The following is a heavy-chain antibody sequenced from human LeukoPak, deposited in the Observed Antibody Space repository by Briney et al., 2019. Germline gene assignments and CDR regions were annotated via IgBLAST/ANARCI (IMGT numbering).Heavy chain of an antibody. CDR1: GFTFSSYW. CDR2: INQDGGEK. J-gene: IGHJ4*02. CDR3: AREYDILTDRFYFDY. Sequence: PGGSLRLSCAASGFTFSSYWMSWVRQAPGKGLEWVANINQDGGEKYYVDSVKGRFTISRDNAKNSLYLQMNSLRAEDTAVYYCAREYDILTDRFYFDYWGQGTLVTVSS. D-gene: IGHD3-9*01. V-gene: IGHV3-7*03.